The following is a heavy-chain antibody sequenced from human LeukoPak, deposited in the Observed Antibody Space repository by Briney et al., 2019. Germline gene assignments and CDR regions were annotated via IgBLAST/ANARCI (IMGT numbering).Heavy chain of an antibody. V-gene: IGHV3-21*01. Sequence: GGSLRLSCAASRFTFSSYSMNWVRQAPGKGLEWVSSISSSGSYIYYADSVKGRFTISRDNAKNSLYLQMNGLRAEDTAVYYCARVLRYWDYMDVWGKGTTVTISS. J-gene: IGHJ6*03. CDR2: ISSSGSYI. CDR1: RFTFSSYS. D-gene: IGHD3-9*01. CDR3: ARVLRYWDYMDV.